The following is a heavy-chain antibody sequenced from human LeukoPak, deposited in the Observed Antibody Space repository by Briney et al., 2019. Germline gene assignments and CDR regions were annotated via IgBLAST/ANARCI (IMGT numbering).Heavy chain of an antibody. CDR1: GGSFSGYY. V-gene: IGHV4-34*01. CDR2: INHSGST. Sequence: PSETLSLTCAVYGGSFSGYYWSWIRQPPGKGLEWIGEINHSGSTNYNPSLKSRVTISVDTSKNQFSLKLSSVTAADTAVYYCARLSGGWYGGYFDYWGQGTLVTVSS. J-gene: IGHJ4*02. CDR3: ARLSGGWYGGYFDY. D-gene: IGHD6-19*01.